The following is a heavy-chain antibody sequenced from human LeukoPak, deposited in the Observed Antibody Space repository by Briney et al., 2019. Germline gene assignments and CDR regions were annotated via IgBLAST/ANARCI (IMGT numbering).Heavy chain of an antibody. D-gene: IGHD2-15*01. Sequence: ASVKVSCKASGYTFTDYYVHWVRQAPGQGLGWMGWINPNSGGTNYAQNFQGRVTLTRDTSISTAYMELSRLTSDDTAVYYCARAKEAVAPILAWFDPWGQGTLVTVSS. CDR3: ARAKEAVAPILAWFDP. CDR2: INPNSGGT. V-gene: IGHV1-2*02. J-gene: IGHJ5*02. CDR1: GYTFTDYY.